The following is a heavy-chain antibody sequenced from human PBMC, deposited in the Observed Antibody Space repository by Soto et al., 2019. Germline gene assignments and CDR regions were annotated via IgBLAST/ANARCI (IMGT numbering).Heavy chain of an antibody. CDR2: IYYSGST. CDR3: ARETRLAEAGYYYYGMAV. CDR1: GGSVSSGSYY. J-gene: IGHJ6*02. Sequence: SETLSLTCTVSGGSVSSGSYYWSWIRQPPGKGLEWIGYIYYSGSTNYNPSLKSRVTISVDTSKNQFSLKPSSVTAADTAVYYCARETRLAEAGYYYYGMAVWGQGTKVTFSS. D-gene: IGHD6-13*01. V-gene: IGHV4-61*01.